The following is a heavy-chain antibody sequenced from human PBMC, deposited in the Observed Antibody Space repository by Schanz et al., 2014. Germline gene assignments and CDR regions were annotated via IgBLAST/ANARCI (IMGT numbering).Heavy chain of an antibody. Sequence: EQLVESGGGVVQPGGSLRLSCAASGFTFSSYAMTWVRQAPGEGLEWVSSISHSGGSKYYADSVKGRFTISRDNSKNTLYLQMNSLRAEDTAVYYCAKDLLYGAPMPLNHLDYWGQGTLVTVSS. CDR3: AKDLLYGAPMPLNHLDY. CDR2: ISHSGGSK. D-gene: IGHD2-2*01. J-gene: IGHJ4*02. V-gene: IGHV3-23*04. CDR1: GFTFSSYA.